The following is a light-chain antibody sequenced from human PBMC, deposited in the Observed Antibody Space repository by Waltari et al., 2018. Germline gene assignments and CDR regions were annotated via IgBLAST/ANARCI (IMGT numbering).Light chain of an antibody. Sequence: EIVMTQSPATLSVFPGERATLPCRASQTVATYLAWYQQKPGQAPRPLIYGASTRPTGIPARFSGGGSGTEFTLTISSLQSEDFAVYYCQQYNNWPLLTFGGGTRVEIK. CDR2: GAS. CDR1: QTVATY. CDR3: QQYNNWPLLT. V-gene: IGKV3-15*01. J-gene: IGKJ4*01.